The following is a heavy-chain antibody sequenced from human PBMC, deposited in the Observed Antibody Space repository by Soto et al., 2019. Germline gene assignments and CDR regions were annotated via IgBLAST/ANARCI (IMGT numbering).Heavy chain of an antibody. V-gene: IGHV4-4*02. CDR2: IYHSGST. D-gene: IGHD1-1*01. CDR3: ATRRAIAWRKDYYYYGMDV. Sequence: SETLSLTCAVSGGSISSSNWWSWVRQPPGKGLEWIGEIYHSGSTNYNPSLKSRVTISVDKSKNQFSLKLSSVTAADTAVYYCATRRAIAWRKDYYYYGMDVWGQGTTVTVSS. J-gene: IGHJ6*02. CDR1: GGSISSSNW.